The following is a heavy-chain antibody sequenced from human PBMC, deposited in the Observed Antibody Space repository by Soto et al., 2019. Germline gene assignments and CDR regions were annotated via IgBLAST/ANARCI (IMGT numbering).Heavy chain of an antibody. J-gene: IGHJ5*02. D-gene: IGHD2-15*01. CDR3: AKELLHTEDPNWFDP. CDR2: ISYDGSNK. Sequence: GGSLRLSCAASGFTFSSYGMHWVRQAPGKGLEWVAVISYDGSNKYYADSVKGRFTISRDNSKNTLYLQMNSLRAEDTAVYYCAKELLHTEDPNWFDPWGQGTLVTVSS. CDR1: GFTFSSYG. V-gene: IGHV3-30*18.